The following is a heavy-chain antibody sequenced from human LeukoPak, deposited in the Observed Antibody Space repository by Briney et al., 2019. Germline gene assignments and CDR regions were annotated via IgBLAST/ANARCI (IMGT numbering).Heavy chain of an antibody. CDR1: GCSISSGGYY. CDR3: ARSGRGYYDSSGYYWRYFDY. CDR2: IYYSGST. V-gene: IGHV4-31*03. D-gene: IGHD3-22*01. Sequence: SQTLSLTCTVSGCSISSGGYYWSWIRQHPGKGLEWIGYIYYSGSTYYNPSLKSRVTISVDASKNQFSLRLSSVTAADTAVYYCARSGRGYYDSSGYYWRYFDYWGQGTLVTVSS. J-gene: IGHJ4*02.